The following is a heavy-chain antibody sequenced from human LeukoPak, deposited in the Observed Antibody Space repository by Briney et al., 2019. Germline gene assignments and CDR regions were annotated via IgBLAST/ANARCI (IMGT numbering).Heavy chain of an antibody. CDR2: IYSGGST. J-gene: IGHJ4*02. V-gene: IGHV3-53*01. CDR3: ARGLGYCTSTTSLLPFDY. D-gene: IGHD2-8*01. Sequence: GGSLRLACVASGFTVSTYYMTWVRQAPGKGLECVSVIYSGGSTYYADSVKGRFTVSRDNSKNTLYLQMNSLRAEDTAMYYCARGLGYCTSTTSLLPFDYWGQGTLVTVSS. CDR1: GFTVSTYY.